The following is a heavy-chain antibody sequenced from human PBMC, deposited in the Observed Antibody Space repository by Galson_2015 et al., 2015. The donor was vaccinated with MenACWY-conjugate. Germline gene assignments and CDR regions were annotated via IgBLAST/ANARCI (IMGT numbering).Heavy chain of an antibody. Sequence: SLRLSCAASGFTFGNYWMTWVRQAPGKGLEWVANIKGDGSEIWYVDSVKGRFTISRDNARYSLHLQMNALRAEDTAVYYCARENTHNYAYATDYWGQGTLVAVSS. CDR2: IKGDGSEI. D-gene: IGHD3-16*01. J-gene: IGHJ4*02. V-gene: IGHV3-7*03. CDR1: GFTFGNYW. CDR3: ARENTHNYAYATDY.